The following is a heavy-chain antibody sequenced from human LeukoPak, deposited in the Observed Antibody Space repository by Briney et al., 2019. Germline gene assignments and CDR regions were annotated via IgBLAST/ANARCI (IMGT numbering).Heavy chain of an antibody. CDR3: ARDYYDGSGDY. D-gene: IGHD3-10*01. V-gene: IGHV1-2*04. Sequence: ASVNVSYEACGHTFTGYYMQWARQAPRQGREWMGWINPNSGRTNYAQKFQGWVTMTRDTSISTAYMELSRLRPDDTAVYYCARDYYDGSGDYWGQGTLVTVSS. CDR1: GHTFTGYY. J-gene: IGHJ4*02. CDR2: INPNSGRT.